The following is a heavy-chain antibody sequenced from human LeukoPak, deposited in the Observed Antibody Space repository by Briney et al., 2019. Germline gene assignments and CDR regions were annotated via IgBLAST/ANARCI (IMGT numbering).Heavy chain of an antibody. Sequence: SETLSLTCTVSGGSISSYYWSWIRQPPGKGLEWIGYIYYSGSTNYNPSLKSRVTISVDTSKNQFSLKLSSVTAADTAVYYCARYDYYYGMDVWGQGTTITVSS. V-gene: IGHV4-59*08. CDR3: ARYDYYYGMDV. CDR2: IYYSGST. CDR1: GGSISSYY. J-gene: IGHJ6*02.